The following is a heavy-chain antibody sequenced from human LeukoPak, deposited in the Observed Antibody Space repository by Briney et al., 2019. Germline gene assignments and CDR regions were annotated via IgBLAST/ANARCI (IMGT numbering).Heavy chain of an antibody. D-gene: IGHD3-22*01. Sequence: GGSLRLSCAASGFTFSSYAMSWVRQAPGKGREWVPAISGSGGSTYYADSVKGRFTISRDNSKNTLYLQMNSLRAEDTAVYYCAKDNVIMIVVVFDYWGQGTLVTVSS. J-gene: IGHJ4*02. CDR3: AKDNVIMIVVVFDY. V-gene: IGHV3-23*01. CDR1: GFTFSSYA. CDR2: ISGSGGST.